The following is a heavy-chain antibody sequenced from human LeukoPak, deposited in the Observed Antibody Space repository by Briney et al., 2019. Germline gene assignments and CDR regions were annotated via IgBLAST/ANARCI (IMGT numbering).Heavy chain of an antibody. CDR1: GYTFTSYG. D-gene: IGHD1-26*01. Sequence: ASVKVSCKASGYTFTSYGISRVRQAPGQGLEWMGWISAYNGNTNYAQKLQGRVTMTTDTSTSTAYMELRSLRSDDTAVYYCARVVYSGSYYEIGGETYYFDYWGQGTLVTVSS. V-gene: IGHV1-18*01. J-gene: IGHJ4*02. CDR2: ISAYNGNT. CDR3: ARVVYSGSYYEIGGETYYFDY.